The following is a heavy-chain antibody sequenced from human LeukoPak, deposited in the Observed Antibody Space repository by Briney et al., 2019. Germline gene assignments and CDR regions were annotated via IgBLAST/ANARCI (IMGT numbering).Heavy chain of an antibody. J-gene: IGHJ4*02. V-gene: IGHV3-30-3*01. CDR3: ARELRGVSSSSGY. D-gene: IGHD6-6*01. Sequence: PGRSLRLSCAASGFTFSSYAMHWVRQAPGKGLEWVAVISYDGSNKYYADSVKGRFTISRDNSKNTLYLQMNSLRAEDTAVYYCARELRGVSSSSGYWGQGTLVTVSS. CDR2: ISYDGSNK. CDR1: GFTFSSYA.